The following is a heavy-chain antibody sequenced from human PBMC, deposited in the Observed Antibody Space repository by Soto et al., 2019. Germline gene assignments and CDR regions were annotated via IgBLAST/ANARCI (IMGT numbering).Heavy chain of an antibody. CDR3: ARDRRSSSWYSWGMDV. CDR1: GFTFSSYG. J-gene: IGHJ6*02. CDR2: ISYDGSDK. V-gene: IGHV3-30-3*01. Sequence: QVQLVEAGGGVVQPGRSLRLSCAASGFTFSSYGMHWVRQAAGKGLEWVAVISYDGSDKYYADSVKGRFTISRDNSKNTLYLQMNSLRAEDTAVYYCARDRRSSSWYSWGMDVWGQGTTVTVSS. D-gene: IGHD6-13*01.